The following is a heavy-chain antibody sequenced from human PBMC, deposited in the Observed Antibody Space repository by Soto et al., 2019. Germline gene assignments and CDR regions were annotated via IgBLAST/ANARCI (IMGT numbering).Heavy chain of an antibody. CDR2: IYYSGRT. D-gene: IGHD3-3*01. CDR3: ARAQTIFGIITVFDY. V-gene: IGHV4-31*03. Sequence: QVQLQESGPGLVKPSQTLSLTCTVSGGSINSGGYYWSWIRQHPGKGLGWIGYIYYSGRTYYNPSLKSRVIISVDASENQFSLHLTSVTAADTAVYFCARAQTIFGIITVFDYWGQGTLVTVSS. J-gene: IGHJ4*02. CDR1: GGSINSGGYY.